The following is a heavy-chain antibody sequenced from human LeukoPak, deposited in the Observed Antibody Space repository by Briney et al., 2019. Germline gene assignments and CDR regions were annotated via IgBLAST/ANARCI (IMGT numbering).Heavy chain of an antibody. CDR3: ARGVGSISSNFDC. CDR1: GGSISSGGYS. J-gene: IGHJ4*02. V-gene: IGHV4-30-2*01. D-gene: IGHD6-6*01. Sequence: SETLSLTCAVSGGSISSGGYSWSWIRQPPGKGLEWIGYIYHSGSTYYNPSLKSRVTISVDRSKNQFSLKLSSVTAADTAVYYCARGVGSISSNFDCWGLGTLVTVSS. CDR2: IYHSGST.